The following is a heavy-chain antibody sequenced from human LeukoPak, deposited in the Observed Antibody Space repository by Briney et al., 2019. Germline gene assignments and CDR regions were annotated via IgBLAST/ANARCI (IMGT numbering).Heavy chain of an antibody. Sequence: GGSLRLSCAASGFTFSSYSMNWVRQAPGKGLEWVSSISSSSSYIYYADSVKGRFTISRDNAKNSLYLQMNSLRAEDTAVYYCARDWSRGYSYGQGYWGQGTLVTVSS. CDR2: ISSSSSYI. D-gene: IGHD5-18*01. CDR1: GFTFSSYS. V-gene: IGHV3-21*01. J-gene: IGHJ4*02. CDR3: ARDWSRGYSYGQGY.